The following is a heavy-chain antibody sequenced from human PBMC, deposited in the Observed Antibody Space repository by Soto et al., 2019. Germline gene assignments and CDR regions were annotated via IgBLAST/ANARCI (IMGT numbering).Heavy chain of an antibody. Sequence: GGSLRLSCAASGFAFSSYAMSWVRQAPGKGLEWVSAISGSGGSTYYADPVKGRFTISRDNSKNTLYLQMNSLRAEDTAVYYCAKDRDSYGYTYYYYYGMDVWGQGTTVTVSS. CDR1: GFAFSSYA. CDR3: AKDRDSYGYTYYYYYGMDV. D-gene: IGHD5-18*01. J-gene: IGHJ6*02. V-gene: IGHV3-23*01. CDR2: ISGSGGST.